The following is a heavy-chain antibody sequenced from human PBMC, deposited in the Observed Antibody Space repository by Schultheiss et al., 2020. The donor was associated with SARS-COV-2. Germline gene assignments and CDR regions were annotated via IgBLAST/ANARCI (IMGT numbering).Heavy chain of an antibody. J-gene: IGHJ4*01. Sequence: SETLSLTCAVYGGSFSGYYWTWLRQPPGKGLEWIGEITHSGSIKYNPSLESRVTISVDTSKNQFSLKLTSVTAADTAVYYCARPGIGWETYYFDLWGQGTLVTVSS. CDR1: GGSFSGYY. V-gene: IGHV4-34*01. D-gene: IGHD6-19*01. CDR3: ARPGIGWETYYFDL. CDR2: ITHSGSI.